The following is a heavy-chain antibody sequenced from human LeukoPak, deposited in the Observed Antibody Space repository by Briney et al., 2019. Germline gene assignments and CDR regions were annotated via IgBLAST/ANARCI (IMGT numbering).Heavy chain of an antibody. CDR2: INHSGST. V-gene: IGHV4-34*01. Sequence: SETLSLTCAVYGGAFSGYYWSWIRQPPGKGLEWIGEINHSGSTNYNPSLKSRVTISVDTSKNQFSLKLSSVTAADTAVYYCARGWFRRIVVVITRGGFDYWGQGTLVTVSS. CDR1: GGAFSGYY. D-gene: IGHD3-22*01. J-gene: IGHJ4*02. CDR3: ARGWFRRIVVVITRGGFDY.